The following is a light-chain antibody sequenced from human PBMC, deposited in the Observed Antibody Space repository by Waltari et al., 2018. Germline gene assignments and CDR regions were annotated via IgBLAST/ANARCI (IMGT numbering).Light chain of an antibody. V-gene: IGKV1-13*02. CDR3: QQLHSYPVT. CDR2: DAS. CDR1: QAISSA. J-gene: IGKJ4*01. Sequence: AVQLTQSPSSLSASVGDSVTITCRASQAISSALAWYQQKPGKAPNLLIYDASNLESGVPSRFSGSGSGTHFTLTISSLQPADFATYYCQQLHSYPVTFGGGTKVETK.